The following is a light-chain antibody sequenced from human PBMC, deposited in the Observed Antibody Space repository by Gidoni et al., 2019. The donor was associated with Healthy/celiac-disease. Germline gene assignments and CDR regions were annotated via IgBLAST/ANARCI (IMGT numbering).Light chain of an antibody. CDR1: NIGSDS. Sequence: SSVLTQPPSVSVAPGKTARITCGGNNIGSDSVHWSQQKPRQAPVVVVSDDNDRPSGIPERFSGSNSGNTATLTISRVEAGDEADYYCQVWDGSSDHVIFGGGTKLTVL. J-gene: IGLJ2*01. V-gene: IGLV3-21*03. CDR3: QVWDGSSDHVI. CDR2: DDN.